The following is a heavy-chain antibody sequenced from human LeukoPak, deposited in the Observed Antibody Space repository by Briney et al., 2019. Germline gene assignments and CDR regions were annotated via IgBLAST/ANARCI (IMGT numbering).Heavy chain of an antibody. CDR3: AKDMGRYFDWWDSYFDY. CDR2: ISWNSGSI. Sequence: PGRSLRLSCAASGFTFDDYAMHWVRQAPGKGLEWVSGISWNSGSIGYADPVKGRFTISRDNAKNSLYLQMNSLRAEDTALYYCAKDMGRYFDWWDSYFDYWGQGTLVTVSS. J-gene: IGHJ4*02. V-gene: IGHV3-9*01. D-gene: IGHD3-9*01. CDR1: GFTFDDYA.